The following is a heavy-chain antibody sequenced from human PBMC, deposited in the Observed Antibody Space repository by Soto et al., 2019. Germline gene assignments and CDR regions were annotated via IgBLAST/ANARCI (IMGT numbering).Heavy chain of an antibody. J-gene: IGHJ6*02. D-gene: IGHD2-2*01. CDR3: ARDDHIVVVPTSLGAMDV. Sequence: TMSPRYTASGGPIGNGDCYWSRVRQHPGKGLEWIGYRSYSGSTNYTPSLKSRVTISLDKSKNQFSLKLTSVTAADSAVYYCARDDHIVVVPTSLGAMDVWGQGTTVTVS. CDR2: RSYSGST. V-gene: IGHV4-30-4*01. CDR1: GGPIGNGDCY.